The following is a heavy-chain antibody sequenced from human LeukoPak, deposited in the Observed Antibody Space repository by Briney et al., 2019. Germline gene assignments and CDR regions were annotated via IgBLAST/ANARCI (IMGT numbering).Heavy chain of an antibody. D-gene: IGHD1-26*01. Sequence: AAVKVSCTASGYTFTSYYMHWVRQAPGQGLGWMGIINPSGGSTSYAQKFQGRVTMTRDTSTSTVYMELSSLRSEDTAVYYCAREMGGSYGSFDYWGQGTLVTVSS. CDR1: GYTFTSYY. J-gene: IGHJ4*02. V-gene: IGHV1-46*01. CDR3: AREMGGSYGSFDY. CDR2: INPSGGST.